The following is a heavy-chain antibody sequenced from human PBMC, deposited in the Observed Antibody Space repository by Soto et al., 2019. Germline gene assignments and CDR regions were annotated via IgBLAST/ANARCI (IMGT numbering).Heavy chain of an antibody. Sequence: PWEILSLTWTVSWGCISNLSFHWCSMNQAPGKRLEWIGSIQHSGSPNYSPSLKSPVTISVDTSKNQFSLKLSSVTAADTAVYYFARAHGLLWFGEVPLDYWGQGALVTVSS. CDR2: IQHSGSP. J-gene: IGHJ4*02. D-gene: IGHD3-10*01. V-gene: IGHV4-39*07. CDR1: WGCISNLSFH. CDR3: ARAHGLLWFGEVPLDY.